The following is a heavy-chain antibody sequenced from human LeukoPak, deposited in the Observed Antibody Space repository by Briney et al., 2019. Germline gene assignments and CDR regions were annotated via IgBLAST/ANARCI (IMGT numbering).Heavy chain of an antibody. V-gene: IGHV3-23*01. J-gene: IGHJ6*02. Sequence: PGGSLRLSCAASGFTFSSYAMSWVRQAPGKGVEGVSAISGSGGRTYYADSVKGRFTISRDNSKNTLYLQMNSLRAEDTAVYYCAKNEIVVVPAAMDVWGQGTTVTVSS. CDR3: AKNEIVVVPAAMDV. D-gene: IGHD2-2*01. CDR2: ISGSGGRT. CDR1: GFTFSSYA.